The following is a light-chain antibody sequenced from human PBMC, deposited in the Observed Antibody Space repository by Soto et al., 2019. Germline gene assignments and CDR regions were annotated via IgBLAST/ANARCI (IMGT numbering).Light chain of an antibody. CDR1: GSDIGAYNY. Sequence: QSALTQPASVSGSPGQSITISCTGSGSDIGAYNYVSWFQQHPGKAPKLIIYEVTNRPSGVSYRFSGSRSGITASLTISGLQTDDEADYYCSLYTTSNTYVFGTATKLTVL. J-gene: IGLJ1*01. V-gene: IGLV2-14*01. CDR3: SLYTTSNTYV. CDR2: EVT.